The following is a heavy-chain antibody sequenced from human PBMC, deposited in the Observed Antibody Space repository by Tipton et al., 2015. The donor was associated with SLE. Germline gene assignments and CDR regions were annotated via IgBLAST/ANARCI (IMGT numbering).Heavy chain of an antibody. V-gene: IGHV4-38-2*02. CDR2: IYHSGST. CDR3: ARGGVGGYDYFDY. J-gene: IGHJ4*02. CDR1: GYSISSGYY. Sequence: TLSLTCTVSGYSISSGYYWGWIRQPPGKGLEWIGSIYHSGSTYYNPSLKSRVTISADTSKNQFSLKLSSVTAADTAVYYCARGGVGGYDYFDYWGQGTLVTVSS. D-gene: IGHD5-12*01.